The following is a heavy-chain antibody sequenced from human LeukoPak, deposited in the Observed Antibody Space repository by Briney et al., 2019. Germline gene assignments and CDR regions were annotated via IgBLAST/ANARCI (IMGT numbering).Heavy chain of an antibody. V-gene: IGHV4-34*01. D-gene: IGHD5-24*01. Sequence: SETLSLTCDVAGGSCDDYYCSWIRQPPGKGLEWIGEIHPHGIFYYNSSLMSRVTISIDTSKSQFSLRLTSVTAADTAFYYCARGRDRSKAGDHWGQGSLVTVSS. CDR1: GGSCDDYY. CDR3: ARGRDRSKAGDH. J-gene: IGHJ4*02. CDR2: IHPHGIF.